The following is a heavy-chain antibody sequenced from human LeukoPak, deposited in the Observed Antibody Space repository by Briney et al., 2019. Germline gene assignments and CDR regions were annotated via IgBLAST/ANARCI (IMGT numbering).Heavy chain of an antibody. J-gene: IGHJ4*02. Sequence: SETLSLTCTVSGGSISSYYWSWIRQPPGKGLEWIGYIYYSGSTNYNPSLKSRVTISVDTSKNQFSPKLSSVTAADTAVYYCARSPYSSSPQFDYWGQGTLVTVSS. D-gene: IGHD6-6*01. CDR1: GGSISSYY. CDR2: IYYSGST. CDR3: ARSPYSSSPQFDY. V-gene: IGHV4-59*01.